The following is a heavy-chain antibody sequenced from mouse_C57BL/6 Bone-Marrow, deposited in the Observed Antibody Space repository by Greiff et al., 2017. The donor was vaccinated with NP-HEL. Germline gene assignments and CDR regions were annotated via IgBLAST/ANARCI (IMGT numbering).Heavy chain of an antibody. CDR1: GFTFSSYA. V-gene: IGHV5-4*01. CDR3: ARAYYDPAWFAY. J-gene: IGHJ3*01. CDR2: ISDGGSYT. D-gene: IGHD2-4*01. Sequence: EVQGVESGGGLVKPGGSLKLSCAASGFTFSSYAMSWVRQTPEKRLEWVATISDGGSYTYYPDNVKGRFTISRDNAKNNLYLQMSHLKSEDTAMYYCARAYYDPAWFAYWGQGTLVTVSA.